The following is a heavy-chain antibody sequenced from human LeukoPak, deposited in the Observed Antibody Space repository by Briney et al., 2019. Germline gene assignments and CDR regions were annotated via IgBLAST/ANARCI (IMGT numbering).Heavy chain of an antibody. J-gene: IGHJ4*02. V-gene: IGHV3-30*03. CDR1: GFTFSSYG. CDR3: ARHSSSWYYFDY. Sequence: GGSLRLSCAASGFTFSSYGMHWVRQAPGKGLEWVAVISYDGSNKYYADSVKGRFTISRDNSKNTLYLQMNSLRAEDTAVYYCARHSSSWYYFDYWGQGTLVTVSS. CDR2: ISYDGSNK. D-gene: IGHD6-13*01.